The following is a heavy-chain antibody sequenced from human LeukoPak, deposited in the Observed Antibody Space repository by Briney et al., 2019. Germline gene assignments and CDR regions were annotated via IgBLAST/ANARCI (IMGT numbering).Heavy chain of an antibody. Sequence: AGGSLRLSCAASGFTFSSHDMHWVRQPTGKGLEWVSVIGTAGNTYYADSVKGRFTISRENAKNSLYLQMDSLRAEDTAVYYCANAVDTGYSSSWYPAFDIWGQGTMVTVSS. J-gene: IGHJ3*02. CDR1: GFTFSSHD. D-gene: IGHD6-13*01. CDR2: IGTAGNT. CDR3: ANAVDTGYSSSWYPAFDI. V-gene: IGHV3-13*01.